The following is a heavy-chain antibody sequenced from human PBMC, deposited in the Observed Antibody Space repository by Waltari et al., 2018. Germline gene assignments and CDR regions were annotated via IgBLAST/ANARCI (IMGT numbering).Heavy chain of an antibody. CDR2: IKQDGREK. J-gene: IGHJ4*02. D-gene: IGHD2-15*01. CDR3: ARAASYGGNARDY. CDR1: GFTFSSYW. V-gene: IGHV3-7*01. Sequence: EVQLVESGGGLVQPGGSLRLSCAASGFTFSSYWMSWVRQAPGKGLEWVANIKQDGREKYYVDSVKDRFTIARDNAKNSLYLQMNSLRAEDTAVYYCARAASYGGNARDYWGQGTLVTVSS.